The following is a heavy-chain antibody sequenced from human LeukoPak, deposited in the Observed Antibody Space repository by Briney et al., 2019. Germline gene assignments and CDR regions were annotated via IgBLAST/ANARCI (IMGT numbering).Heavy chain of an antibody. V-gene: IGHV4-38-2*02. D-gene: IGHD1-26*01. CDR3: ARVARSYGVVY. CDR2: IHHSGST. CDR1: GYSISGGYY. J-gene: IGHJ4*02. Sequence: SETLSLTCTVSGYSISGGYYWGWIRQPPGKGLEWIGSIHHSGSTYYNPSLKSRVTISVDTSKNQFSLKLSSVTAADTAVYYCARVARSYGVVYWGQGTLVTVSS.